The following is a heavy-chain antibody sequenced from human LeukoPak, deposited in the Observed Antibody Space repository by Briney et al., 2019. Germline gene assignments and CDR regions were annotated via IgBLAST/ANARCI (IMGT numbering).Heavy chain of an antibody. V-gene: IGHV3-48*04. CDR3: AREEASGALDALDI. J-gene: IGHJ3*02. CDR1: GFTFDSYS. CDR2: ISSSGTTI. D-gene: IGHD3-3*01. Sequence: SGGSLRLSCAASGFTFDSYSMNWVRQAPGKGLEWVSYISSSGTTIYYADSVKGRFTISRDNAKNSLYLQMNSLRAEDTAVYYCAREEASGALDALDIWGQGTMVTVSS.